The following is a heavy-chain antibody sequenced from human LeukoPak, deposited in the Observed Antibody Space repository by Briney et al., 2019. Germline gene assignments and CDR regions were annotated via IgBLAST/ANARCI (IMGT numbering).Heavy chain of an antibody. D-gene: IGHD6-13*01. V-gene: IGHV4-59*11. Sequence: SETLSLTCTVSGGFISSHYWSWIRQSPGEGLEWIGFMHYRGNTNSNPSLRSRVTISVDTSKNQFSLKLSSVTAADTAVYYCAGCHSSSWYDYWGQGTLVTVSA. J-gene: IGHJ4*02. CDR2: MHYRGNT. CDR3: AGCHSSSWYDY. CDR1: GGFISSHY.